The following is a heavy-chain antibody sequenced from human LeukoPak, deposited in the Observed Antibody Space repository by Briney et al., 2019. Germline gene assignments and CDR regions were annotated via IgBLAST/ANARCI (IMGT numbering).Heavy chain of an antibody. D-gene: IGHD3-10*01. CDR1: GGSISSGGYY. CDR3: AGGYYYGSLYGMDV. J-gene: IGHJ6*02. V-gene: IGHV4-31*03. CDR2: IYYSGST. Sequence: SETLSLTCTVSGGSISSGGYYWSWIRQHPGKGLEWIGYIYYSGSTYYNPSLKSRVTISVDTSKNQFSLKLSSVTAADTAVYYCAGGYYYGSLYGMDVWGQGTTVTVSS.